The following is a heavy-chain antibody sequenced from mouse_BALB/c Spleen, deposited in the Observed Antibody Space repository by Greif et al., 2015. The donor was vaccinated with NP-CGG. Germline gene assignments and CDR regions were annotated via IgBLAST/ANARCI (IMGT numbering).Heavy chain of an antibody. CDR2: IYPGDGDT. CDR3: ARAQLGRGGFAY. CDR1: GYAFSSSW. D-gene: IGHD4-1*02. Sequence: QVQLQQSGPELVKPGASVKISCKASGYAFSSSWMNWVKQRPGQGLEWIGRIYPGDGDTNYNGKFKGKATLTADKSSSTAYMQLSSLTSVDSAVYFCARAQLGRGGFAYWGQGTLVTVSA. V-gene: IGHV1-82*01. J-gene: IGHJ3*01.